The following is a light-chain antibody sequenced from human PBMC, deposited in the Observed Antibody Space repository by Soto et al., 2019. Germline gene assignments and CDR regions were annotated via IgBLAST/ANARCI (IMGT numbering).Light chain of an antibody. V-gene: IGLV4-69*01. CDR2: LNSDGSH. J-gene: IGLJ2*01. CDR3: QTWGTGIVV. CDR1: SGHSSYA. Sequence: QSVLTQSPSASASLGASVKLTCTVNSGHSSYAIAWHQQQPEKGPRYLMKLNSDGSHSKGDGIPDRFSGSSSGAERYLTISSLQSEAEADYYCQTWGTGIVVFGGGTKLTVL.